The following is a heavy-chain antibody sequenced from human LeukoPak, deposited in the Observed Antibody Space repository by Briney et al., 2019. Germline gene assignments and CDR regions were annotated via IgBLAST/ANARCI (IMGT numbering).Heavy chain of an antibody. CDR3: ARDITLAAAVLYGMDV. D-gene: IGHD6-13*01. CDR1: GFTFSSYA. V-gene: IGHV3-30*04. J-gene: IGHJ6*02. CDR2: ISYDGSNK. Sequence: GGSLRLSCAASGFTFSSYAMHWVRQAPGKGLEWVAVISYDGSNKYYADSVKGRFTISRDNSKNTLYLQMNSLRAEDTAVYYCARDITLAAAVLYGMDVWGQGTTVTVSS.